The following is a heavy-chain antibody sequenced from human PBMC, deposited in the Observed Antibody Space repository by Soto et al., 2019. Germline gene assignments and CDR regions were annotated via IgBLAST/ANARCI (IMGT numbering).Heavy chain of an antibody. J-gene: IGHJ6*04. V-gene: IGHV4-59*08. Sequence: SETLSLTCTVSGGSFSNNYWSWIRQSPGKGLQWIGYIYYGGTTSYNPSLKSRVTISLETSKSQFSLRLTSVTFFDTAVYYCAIFFSWSDSSGYSLDFCMYVWGKGTTVTVSS. CDR3: AIFFSWSDSSGYSLDFCMYV. CDR2: IYYGGTT. CDR1: GGSFSNNY. D-gene: IGHD3-22*01.